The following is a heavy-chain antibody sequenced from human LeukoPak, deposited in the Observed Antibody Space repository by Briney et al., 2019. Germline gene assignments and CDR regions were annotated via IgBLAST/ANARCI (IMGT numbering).Heavy chain of an antibody. CDR2: INHSGST. V-gene: IGHV4-34*01. J-gene: IGHJ4*02. D-gene: IGHD4-17*01. Sequence: SETLSLTCAVSGGSLTGEYCSWVRQPPGKGLEWIGEINHSGSTNYNPSLKSRITISVDTSKNQFSLKLSSVTAADTAVYYCATDSTTVPLPFFDYWGQGTLVTVSS. CDR1: GGSLTGEY. CDR3: ATDSTTVPLPFFDY.